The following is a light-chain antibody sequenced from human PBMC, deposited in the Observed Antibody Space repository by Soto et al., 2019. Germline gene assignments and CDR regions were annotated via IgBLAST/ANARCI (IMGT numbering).Light chain of an antibody. Sequence: EIEMTQSPATLSVSPGERATLSCRASQSVSSNLAWYQHKPGQAPRLLIYDASTGATGIPDRFSGSGFGTEFTLTISSLQSEDLAVYYCQQYDSWPQTFGQGTKVEIK. CDR3: QQYDSWPQT. J-gene: IGKJ1*01. CDR1: QSVSSN. V-gene: IGKV3-15*01. CDR2: DAS.